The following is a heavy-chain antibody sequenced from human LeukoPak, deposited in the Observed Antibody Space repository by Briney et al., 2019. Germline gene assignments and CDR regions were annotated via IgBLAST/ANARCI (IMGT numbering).Heavy chain of an antibody. CDR2: ISSSSYI. Sequence: GGSLRLSCAASGFTFSSYAMNWVRQAPGKGLEWVSSISSSSYIYYADSVKGRFTISRDNAKNSLYLQMNSLRAEDTAVYYCATEQWRAFGIWGQGTMVTVSS. J-gene: IGHJ3*02. D-gene: IGHD6-19*01. V-gene: IGHV3-21*01. CDR3: ATEQWRAFGI. CDR1: GFTFSSYA.